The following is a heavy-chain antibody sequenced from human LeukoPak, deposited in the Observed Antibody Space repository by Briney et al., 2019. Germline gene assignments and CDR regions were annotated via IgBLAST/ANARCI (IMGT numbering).Heavy chain of an antibody. CDR1: GYTFTGYY. Sequence: ASVKVSCKTSGYTFTGYYMHWVRQAPGQGLEWMGRINLKSGGTNYAQKFQGRVTMTRDTSISTAYMELSSLTSEDTAVYYCARGLGDYWGQGTLVTVSS. J-gene: IGHJ4*02. CDR3: ARGLGDY. CDR2: INLKSGGT. V-gene: IGHV1-2*06. D-gene: IGHD3-10*01.